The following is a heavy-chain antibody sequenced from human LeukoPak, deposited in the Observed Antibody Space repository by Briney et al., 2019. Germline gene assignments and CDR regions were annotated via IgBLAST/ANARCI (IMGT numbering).Heavy chain of an antibody. D-gene: IGHD3/OR15-3a*01. CDR2: ISYSGGT. J-gene: IGHJ6*03. CDR1: GGSISGYY. CDR3: ARGDYYYYYYYMDV. V-gene: IGHV4-59*01. Sequence: SETLSLTCTVSGGSISGYYWSWIRQPPGKGLQWIGYISYSGGTNYNPSLKSRVTISVDTSKNQFSLKLSSVTAADTAVYYCARGDYYYYYYYMDVWGKGTTVTISS.